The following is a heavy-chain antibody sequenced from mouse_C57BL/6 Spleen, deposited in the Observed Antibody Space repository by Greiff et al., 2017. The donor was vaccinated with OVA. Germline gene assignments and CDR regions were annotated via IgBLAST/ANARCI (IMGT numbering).Heavy chain of an antibody. CDR3: ARHHDGSY. V-gene: IGHV5-6*01. D-gene: IGHD2-3*01. CDR1: GFTFSSYG. J-gene: IGHJ3*01. Sequence: EVMLVESGGDLVKPGGSLKLSCAASGFTFSSYGMSWVRQTPDKRLEWVATISSGGSYTYYPDSVKGRFTISRDNAKNTLYLQMSSLKSEDTAMCYCARHHDGSYWGPGTLVTVSA. CDR2: ISSGGSYT.